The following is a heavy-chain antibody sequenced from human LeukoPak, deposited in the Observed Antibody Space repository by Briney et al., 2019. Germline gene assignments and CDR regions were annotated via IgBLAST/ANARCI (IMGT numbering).Heavy chain of an antibody. CDR1: GYTFTSYY. V-gene: IGHV1-46*01. CDR2: INPSGGST. D-gene: IGHD2-21*02. J-gene: IGHJ3*02. Sequence: ASVKVSCKASGYTFTSYYMHWVRQAPGQGLEWMGIINPSGGSTSYAQKFQGRVTMTRDTSTSTVYMELSSLRSEDTAVYYCARDSPYCGGDCSAFDIWGQGTMVTVSS. CDR3: ARDSPYCGGDCSAFDI.